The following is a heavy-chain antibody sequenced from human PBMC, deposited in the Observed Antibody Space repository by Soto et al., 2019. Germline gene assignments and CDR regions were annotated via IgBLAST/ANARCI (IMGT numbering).Heavy chain of an antibody. V-gene: IGHV3-23*01. CDR2: ISGSGGST. Sequence: PGGSLRLSCAASGFTFSIYAMSWVRQAPGKGLEWVSAISGSGGSTYYADSVKGRFTISRDNSKNTLYLQMNSLRAEDTAVYYCAKDLYCSSTSCYYYYYGMDVWGQGTTVTVSS. J-gene: IGHJ6*02. CDR1: GFTFSIYA. CDR3: AKDLYCSSTSCYYYYYGMDV. D-gene: IGHD2-2*01.